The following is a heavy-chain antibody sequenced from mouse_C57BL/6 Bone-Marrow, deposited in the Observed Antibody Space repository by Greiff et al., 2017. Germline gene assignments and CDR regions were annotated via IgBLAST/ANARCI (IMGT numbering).Heavy chain of an antibody. CDR3: ARTYYGYDGAWFAY. V-gene: IGHV1-52*01. J-gene: IGHJ3*01. CDR1: GYTFTSYW. CDR2: IDPSDSET. Sequence: VQLQQPGAELVRPGSSVKLSCKASGYTFTSYWMHWVKQRPIQGLEWIGNIDPSDSETHYNQKFKDKATLTVDKSSSTAYMQLSSLTSEDSAVYYCARTYYGYDGAWFAYWGQGTLVTVSA. D-gene: IGHD2-2*01.